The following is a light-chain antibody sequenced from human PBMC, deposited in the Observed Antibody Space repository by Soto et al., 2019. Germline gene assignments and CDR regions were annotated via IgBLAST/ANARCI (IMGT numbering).Light chain of an antibody. J-gene: IGLJ2*01. V-gene: IGLV2-14*01. CDR2: DVS. CDR1: SSDVGGYNY. CDR3: SSYTSSSTPHVV. Sequence: QYALTQPASVSGSPGQSITISCTGTSSDVGGYNYVSWYQQHPGKAPKLMIYDVSNRPSGVSNRFSGSKSGNTASLTISGLQADDEADYYCSSYTSSSTPHVVFGGGTKLTVL.